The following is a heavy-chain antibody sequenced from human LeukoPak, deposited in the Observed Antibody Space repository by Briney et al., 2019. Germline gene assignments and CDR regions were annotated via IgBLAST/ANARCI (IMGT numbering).Heavy chain of an antibody. J-gene: IGHJ4*02. D-gene: IGHD4-23*01. V-gene: IGHV3-23*01. CDR2: FSASDGSR. Sequence: GGSLRLSCEASGFSFSSYGMSWVRQAPGEGLQWVSGFSASDGSRYYADSVKGRFTISRDNSKNTLYLQMNSLRAEDTAVYYCAKNIGGFDYWGQGTLVTVSS. CDR3: AKNIGGFDY. CDR1: GFSFSSYG.